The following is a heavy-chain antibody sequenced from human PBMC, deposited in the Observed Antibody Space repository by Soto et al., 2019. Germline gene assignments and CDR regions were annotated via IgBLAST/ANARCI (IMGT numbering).Heavy chain of an antibody. CDR3: ARELKTIFVVVNPPSYYYLIAV. CDR1: GYTFTGYY. V-gene: IGHV1-2*02. Sequence: ASVKVSCKASGYTFTGYYMHWVRQAPGQGLEWMGWINPNSGGTNYAQKFQGRVTMTRDTSISTAYMELSRLRSDDTAVYYCARELKTIFVVVNPPSYYYLIAVSGQGTTVTVS. J-gene: IGHJ6*02. CDR2: INPNSGGT. D-gene: IGHD3-3*01.